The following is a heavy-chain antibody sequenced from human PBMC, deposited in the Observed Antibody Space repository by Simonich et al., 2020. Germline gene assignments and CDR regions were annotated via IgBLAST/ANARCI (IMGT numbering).Heavy chain of an antibody. CDR1: GYTFTGYY. CDR3: ARVPDRVLNAGVTFDY. Sequence: QVQLVQSGAEVKKPGASLKVSCKASGYTFTGYYMHWGRQAPGQGLGGMGWSNPNSGGTNYAQRFQGRVTMTRDTSISTAYMELSRLRSDDTAVYYCARVPDRVLNAGVTFDYWGQGTLVTVSS. CDR2: SNPNSGGT. D-gene: IGHD2-2*01. V-gene: IGHV1-2*02. J-gene: IGHJ4*02.